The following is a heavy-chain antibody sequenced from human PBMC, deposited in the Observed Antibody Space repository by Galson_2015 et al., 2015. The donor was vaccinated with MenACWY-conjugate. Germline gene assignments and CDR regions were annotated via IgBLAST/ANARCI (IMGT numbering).Heavy chain of an antibody. J-gene: IGHJ4*02. V-gene: IGHV3-7*03. CDR2: IKQDGSET. CDR3: ATSTVTTDLQPFDY. Sequence: LRLSCAASGFTFSNYWMSWVRQAPGKGLEWVANIKQDGSETYYVDSVKGRFTISRDNAKNSLYLQMNSLRAEDTAVYYCATSTVTTDLQPFDYWGQGTLVTVSS. CDR1: GFTFSNYW. D-gene: IGHD4-17*01.